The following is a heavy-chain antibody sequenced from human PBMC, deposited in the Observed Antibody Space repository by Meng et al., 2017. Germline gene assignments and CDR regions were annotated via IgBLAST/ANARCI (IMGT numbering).Heavy chain of an antibody. J-gene: IGHJ4*02. CDR1: GYTFYCDG. D-gene: IGHD6-19*01. V-gene: IGHV1-18*01. CDR2: TSAYNGNT. CDR3: ARGGIAVAIDY. Sequence: QVQLVQSGVGGKKPWASVNCSGKASGYTFYCDGISWVRQAPGQGFVWMGWTSAYNGNTNYAQKLQGSVTMTTDTSTSTAYMELRSLRSDDTAVYYCARGGIAVAIDYWGQGTLVTVSS.